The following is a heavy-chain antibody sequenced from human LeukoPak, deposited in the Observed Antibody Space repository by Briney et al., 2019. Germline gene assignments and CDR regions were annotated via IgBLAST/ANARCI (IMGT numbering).Heavy chain of an antibody. CDR2: INPSGGST. Sequence: GASVKVSCKASGYTFTSYYMHWVRQAPGQGLEWMGIINPSGGSTSYAQKFQGRVTMTRDTSTSTVYMELSSLRSEDTAVYYCAKDTDSSSWHPTGYFDYWGQGTLVTVSS. V-gene: IGHV1-46*01. J-gene: IGHJ4*02. D-gene: IGHD6-13*01. CDR1: GYTFTSYY. CDR3: AKDTDSSSWHPTGYFDY.